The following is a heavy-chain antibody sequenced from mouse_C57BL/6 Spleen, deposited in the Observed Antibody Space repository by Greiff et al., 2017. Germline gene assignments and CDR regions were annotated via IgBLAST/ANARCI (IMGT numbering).Heavy chain of an antibody. Sequence: VQLQQSGAELVKPGASVKLSCKASGYTFTEYTIHWVKQRSGQGLEWIGWFYPGSGSIKYNEKFKDKATLTADKSSSTAYMELSRLTSEDSAVYFCARHGTSYYGSKRDWYFDVWGTGTTVTVSS. CDR1: GYTFTEYT. D-gene: IGHD1-1*01. V-gene: IGHV1-62-2*01. J-gene: IGHJ1*03. CDR3: ARHGTSYYGSKRDWYFDV. CDR2: FYPGSGSI.